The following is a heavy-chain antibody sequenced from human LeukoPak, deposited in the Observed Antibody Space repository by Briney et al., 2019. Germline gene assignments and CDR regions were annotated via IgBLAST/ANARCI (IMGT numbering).Heavy chain of an antibody. V-gene: IGHV3-21*06. J-gene: IGHJ4*02. CDR3: ATETNGRHSDY. D-gene: IGHD1-14*01. CDR1: GLTFSTSG. Sequence: GGSLRLSCTASGLTFSTSGFNWVRQAPGKGLEWVASIGPTGSDRYHADSIKGRFTISRDNANNFLYLQMNSLRAEDTAVYYCATETNGRHSDYWGQGTLLTVSS. CDR2: IGPTGSDR.